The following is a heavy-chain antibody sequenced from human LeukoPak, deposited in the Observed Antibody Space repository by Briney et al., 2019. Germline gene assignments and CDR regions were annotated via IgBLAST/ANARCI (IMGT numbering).Heavy chain of an antibody. J-gene: IGHJ4*02. Sequence: GGSLRLSCAASGFTFTNAWMSWVRQAPGKGLEWAARIKSKTDGGTTDYAAPVKGRFTISRDNSKNTLYLEMNSLRPEDTAVYYCAKDHESSGYFHYWGQGTLVTVSS. CDR3: AKDHESSGYFHY. CDR2: IKSKTDGGTT. CDR1: GFTFTNAW. V-gene: IGHV3-15*01. D-gene: IGHD3-22*01.